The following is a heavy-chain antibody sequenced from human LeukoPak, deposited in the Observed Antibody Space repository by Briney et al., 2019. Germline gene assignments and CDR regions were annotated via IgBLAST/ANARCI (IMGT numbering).Heavy chain of an antibody. Sequence: PGGSLRLSCAASGFTFSGYAMQWVRQAPGKGLEWVAVISYDGSDKNYADSVKGRFTISRDNSKNTLYLQMNSLRADDTAVYYCARAVYRSGGYYFDYWGQGTLVIVSS. CDR1: GFTFSGYA. V-gene: IGHV3-30*04. CDR2: ISYDGSDK. J-gene: IGHJ4*02. D-gene: IGHD6-19*01. CDR3: ARAVYRSGGYYFDY.